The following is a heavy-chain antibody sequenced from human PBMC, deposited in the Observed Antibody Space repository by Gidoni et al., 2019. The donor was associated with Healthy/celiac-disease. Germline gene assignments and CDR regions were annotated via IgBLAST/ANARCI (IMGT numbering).Heavy chain of an antibody. V-gene: IGHV4-39*01. CDR1: GGSISSSSYY. D-gene: IGHD6-19*01. CDR3: ARLQVSSGFD. J-gene: IGHJ4*02. Sequence: QLQLQESGPGLVTPSETLSLTCTVSGGSISSSSYYWGWIRQPPGKGLEWIGSIYYCGSTYSNPSLKSRVTISVDTSKNQFSLKLSSVTAADTAVYYCARLQVSSGFDWGQGTLVTVSS. CDR2: IYYCGST.